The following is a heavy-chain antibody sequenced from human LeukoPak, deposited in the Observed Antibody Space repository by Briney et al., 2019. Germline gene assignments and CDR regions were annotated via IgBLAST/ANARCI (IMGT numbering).Heavy chain of an antibody. CDR3: ARGRRYYDFWSGYYPDY. Sequence: ASVEVSCKASGGTFSSYAISWVRQAPGQGLEWMGGIIPIFGTANYAQKFQGRVTITADESTSTAYMELSSLRSEDTAVYYCARGRRYYDFWSGYYPDYWGQGTLVTVSS. V-gene: IGHV1-69*13. CDR1: GGTFSSYA. D-gene: IGHD3-3*01. J-gene: IGHJ4*02. CDR2: IIPIFGTA.